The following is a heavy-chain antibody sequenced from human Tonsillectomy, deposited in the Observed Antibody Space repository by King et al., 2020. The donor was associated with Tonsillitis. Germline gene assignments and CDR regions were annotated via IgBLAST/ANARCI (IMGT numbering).Heavy chain of an antibody. CDR1: GVTFTNAW. Sequence: VQLVESGGGLVKPGESLRLACAGSGVTFTNAWMNWVRQAPGKGLEWVGRIKSKTDGGAADYAAPVRGRVTISREDSKNTLYLQMNSLKTEDTAVYYCTMGPQYLVTGFDYWGQGTLVTVSP. D-gene: IGHD4-23*01. CDR3: TMGPQYLVTGFDY. J-gene: IGHJ4*02. V-gene: IGHV3-15*07. CDR2: IKSKTDGGAA.